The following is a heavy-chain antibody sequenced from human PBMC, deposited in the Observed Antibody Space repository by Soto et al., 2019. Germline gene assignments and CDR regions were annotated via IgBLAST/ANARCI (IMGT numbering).Heavy chain of an antibody. V-gene: IGHV4-59*01. CDR1: GGSISSYY. CDR3: AREGIAVAGYFEY. Sequence: SETLSLTCTVSGGSISSYYWSWIRQPPGKGLEWIGYIYYSGSTNYNPSLKSRVTISVDTSKNQFSLKLSSVTAADTAVYYCAREGIAVAGYFEYWGQGTLVTVSS. D-gene: IGHD6-19*01. J-gene: IGHJ4*02. CDR2: IYYSGST.